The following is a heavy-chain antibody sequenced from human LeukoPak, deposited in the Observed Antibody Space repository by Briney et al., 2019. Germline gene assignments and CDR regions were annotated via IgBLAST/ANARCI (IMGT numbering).Heavy chain of an antibody. J-gene: IGHJ4*02. CDR3: AKDEDIVVVPAAMPDY. V-gene: IGHV3-23*01. CDR1: GFTFSSYA. CDR2: ISGSGGST. Sequence: PGGSLRLSCAASGFTFSSYAMSWVRQAPGKGLEWVSAISGSGGSTYYADSVKGRFTISRDNSKNTLYLQMNSLRAEGTAVYYCAKDEDIVVVPAAMPDYWGQGTLVTVSS. D-gene: IGHD2-2*01.